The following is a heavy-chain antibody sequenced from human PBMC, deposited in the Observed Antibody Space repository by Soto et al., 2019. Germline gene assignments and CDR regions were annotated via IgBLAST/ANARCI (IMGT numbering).Heavy chain of an antibody. D-gene: IGHD6-13*01. J-gene: IGHJ6*02. CDR1: GYSFTSYW. Sequence: GESLKIYCKGSGYSFTSYWISWVRQMPGKGLEWMGRIDPSDSYTNYSPSFQGHVTISADKSISTAYLQWSSLKASDTAMYYCARPVAAAANYGMDVWGQGTTVTVSS. CDR3: ARPVAAAANYGMDV. CDR2: IDPSDSYT. V-gene: IGHV5-10-1*01.